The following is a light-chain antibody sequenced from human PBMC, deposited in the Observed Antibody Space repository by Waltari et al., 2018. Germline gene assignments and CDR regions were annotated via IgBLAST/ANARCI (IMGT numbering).Light chain of an antibody. Sequence: QSALTQPASVSGSPGQTITISCTGSSRDIVGYDFVSWYQQHPGKAPKLMIYDVTNRPSGISNRFSGSKSDNTASLTISGLQAEDEADYYCSSYADSSTIVVFGGGTKVTVL. CDR2: DVT. CDR1: SRDIVGYDF. V-gene: IGLV2-14*03. CDR3: SSYADSSTIVV. J-gene: IGLJ2*01.